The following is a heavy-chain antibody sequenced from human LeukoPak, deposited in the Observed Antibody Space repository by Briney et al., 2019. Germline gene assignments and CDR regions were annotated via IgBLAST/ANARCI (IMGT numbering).Heavy chain of an antibody. CDR1: GDTFSSYA. CDR2: IIPISGTA. D-gene: IGHD2-2*01. J-gene: IGHJ3*02. V-gene: IGHV1-69*13. CDR3: ARGHCSSTSCYEGRAFDI. Sequence: SVKVSCKASGDTFSSYAISWVRQAPGQGLEWMGGIIPISGTANYAQKFQGRVTITADESTSTAYMELSSLRSEDTAVYYCARGHCSSTSCYEGRAFDIWGQGTMVTVSS.